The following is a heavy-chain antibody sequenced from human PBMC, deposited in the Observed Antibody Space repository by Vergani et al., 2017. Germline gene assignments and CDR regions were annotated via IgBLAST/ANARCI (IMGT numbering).Heavy chain of an antibody. CDR1: GGTFSSYA. J-gene: IGHJ6*03. V-gene: IGHV1-69*06. D-gene: IGHD3-16*02. CDR2: IIPICGTA. Sequence: QVQLVQSGAEVKKPGSSVKVSCKASGGTFSSYAISWVRQAPGQGLEWMGGIIPICGTANYAQKFQGRVTITADKSTSTAYMELSSLRTEDSAGYYCARERRVNVMGYYYYYIDVWGKGTTVTVSS. CDR3: ARERRVNVMGYYYYYIDV.